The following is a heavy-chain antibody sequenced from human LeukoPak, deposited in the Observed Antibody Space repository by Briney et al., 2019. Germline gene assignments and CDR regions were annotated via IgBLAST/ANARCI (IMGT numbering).Heavy chain of an antibody. CDR3: ARDIYGGNWPNDY. CDR2: INSDGSST. CDR1: GLTFRSYW. J-gene: IGHJ4*02. Sequence: GGSLRLSCAASGLTFRSYWIHWVRQAPGKGLVWVSRINSDGSSTTYADSVKGRFTISRDNAKNSLYLQMNSLRAEDTAMYYCARDIYGGNWPNDYWGQGTLVTVSS. D-gene: IGHD4-23*01. V-gene: IGHV3-74*01.